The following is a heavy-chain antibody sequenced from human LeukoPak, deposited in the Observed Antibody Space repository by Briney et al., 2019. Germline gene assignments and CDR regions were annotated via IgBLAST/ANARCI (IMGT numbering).Heavy chain of an antibody. CDR2: ISSRSSYI. J-gene: IGHJ4*02. CDR1: GSSFSGYS. D-gene: IGHD3-9*01. Sequence: GGSLRLSCAASGSSFSGYSMNWVRQAPGKGLEWVSSISSRSSYIYYADSLKGRFTISRDNAKNSLHLQMKGLRVEDTAVYYCARGAFDYPGRDYFDYWGQGTQVTVSS. V-gene: IGHV3-21*06. CDR3: ARGAFDYPGRDYFDY.